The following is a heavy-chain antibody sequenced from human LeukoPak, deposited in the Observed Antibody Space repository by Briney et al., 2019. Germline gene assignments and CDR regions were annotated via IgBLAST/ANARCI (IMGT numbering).Heavy chain of an antibody. CDR2: IWYDGSNK. D-gene: IGHD4-11*01. V-gene: IGHV3-33*01. CDR1: GFTFSSYG. J-gene: IGHJ4*02. Sequence: PGRSLRLSCAASGFTFSSYGMPWVRQAPGKGLEWVAVIWYDGSNKYYADSLKGRFTISRDNSKNTLYLQMNSLRAEDTAVYYCATLYSTFDYWGRGTLVTVSS. CDR3: ATLYSTFDY.